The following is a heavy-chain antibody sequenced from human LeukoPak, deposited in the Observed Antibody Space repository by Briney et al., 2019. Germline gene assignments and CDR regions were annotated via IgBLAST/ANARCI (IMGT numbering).Heavy chain of an antibody. CDR2: IYSGTIT. V-gene: IGHV3-53*01. CDR1: GFSVRNNY. Sequence: GGSLRLSCAASGFSVRNNYMSWVRQAPGKGLEWVSVIYSGTITNYADSVKGRFTISRDNSMNTLYLQMNSLRAEDTGVYYCASSTDGYTPDYWGQGTLVTVSS. J-gene: IGHJ4*02. D-gene: IGHD5-24*01. CDR3: ASSTDGYTPDY.